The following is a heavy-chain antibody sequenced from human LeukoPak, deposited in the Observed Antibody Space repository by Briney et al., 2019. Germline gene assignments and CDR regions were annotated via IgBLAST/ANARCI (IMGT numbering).Heavy chain of an antibody. CDR3: AREGDYGDYPDY. CDR2: ISGSGAST. Sequence: GGSLRLSCAASGFTFRSSAMSWVRQAPGKGLEWVSAISGSGASTYYADSVKGRFTISRDNSKNTLYLQMNSLRAEDTAVYYCAREGDYGDYPDYWGQGTLVTVSS. V-gene: IGHV3-23*01. D-gene: IGHD4-17*01. CDR1: GFTFRSSA. J-gene: IGHJ4*02.